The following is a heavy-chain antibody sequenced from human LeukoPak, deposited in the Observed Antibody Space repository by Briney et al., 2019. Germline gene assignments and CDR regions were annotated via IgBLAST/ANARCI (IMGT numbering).Heavy chain of an antibody. CDR3: ARDSGALRYCSSASCPTRFDY. V-gene: IGHV3-30-3*01. CDR2: MSYDGSKK. Sequence: SGGSLRLSCAASGFTFSSYAMSWVRQAPGKGLEWVAVMSYDGSKKYYADSVKGRFTISRDNSKNTLYLQMNSLRAEDTAVYYCARDSGALRYCSSASCPTRFDYWGQGILVTVSS. D-gene: IGHD2-2*01. CDR1: GFTFSSYA. J-gene: IGHJ4*02.